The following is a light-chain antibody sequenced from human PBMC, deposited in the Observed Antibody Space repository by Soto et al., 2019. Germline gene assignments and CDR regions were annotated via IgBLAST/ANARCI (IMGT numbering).Light chain of an antibody. CDR3: AAWDDSLNGRV. CDR1: SSNIGSNT. CDR2: LNN. J-gene: IGLJ2*01. Sequence: VLTQPPSASGTPGQRITISCSGSSSNIGSNTVSWYQQFPGTAPKLLIYLNNQRPSGVPDRFSGSKSNTSASLAITSLQSEDEADYYCAAWDDSLNGRVFGAGTKLTVL. V-gene: IGLV1-44*01.